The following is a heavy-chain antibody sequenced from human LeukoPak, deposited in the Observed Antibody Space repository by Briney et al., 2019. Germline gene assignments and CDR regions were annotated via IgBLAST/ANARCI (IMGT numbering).Heavy chain of an antibody. CDR2: VSHDTRTK. V-gene: IGHV3-30*10. CDR3: ARAIVGTENFDY. Sequence: PGGSLRLSCAASGFSFSTYAMHWVRQAPGKGLEWVAVVSHDTRTKYYTDSLKGRFTISRDNSKNTLYLQMNGLRTVDTAVYYCARAIVGTENFDYWGQGTLVTVSS. D-gene: IGHD5-12*01. CDR1: GFSFSTYA. J-gene: IGHJ4*02.